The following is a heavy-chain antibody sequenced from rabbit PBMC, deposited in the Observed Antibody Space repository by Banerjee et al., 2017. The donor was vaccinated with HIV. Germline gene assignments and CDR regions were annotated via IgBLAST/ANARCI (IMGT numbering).Heavy chain of an antibody. V-gene: IGHV1S45*01. D-gene: IGHD4-1*01. Sequence: QEQLEESGGGLVQPGESLTLTCKASGFSLSSYWMSWVRQAPGKGLEWIACINTSSGNTVYASWAKGRFTISKTSSTTVTLQMTSLTAADTATYFCARDLAGVIGWNFNFWGPGTLVTVS. CDR3: ARDLAGVIGWNFNF. CDR1: GFSLSSYW. J-gene: IGHJ6*01. CDR2: INTSSGNT.